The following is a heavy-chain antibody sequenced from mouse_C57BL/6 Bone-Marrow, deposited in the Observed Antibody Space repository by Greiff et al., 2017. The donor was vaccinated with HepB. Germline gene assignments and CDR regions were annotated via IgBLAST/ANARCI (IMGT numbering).Heavy chain of an antibody. D-gene: IGHD2-2*01. J-gene: IGHJ3*01. CDR2: IYPRSGNT. V-gene: IGHV1-81*01. Sequence: QVQLKESGAELARPGASVKLSCKASGYTFTSYGISWVKQRTGQGLEWIGEIYPRSGNTYYNEKFKGKATLTADKSSSTAYMELRSLTSEDSAVYFCGWLRGAYWGQGTLVTVSA. CDR1: GYTFTSYG. CDR3: GWLRGAY.